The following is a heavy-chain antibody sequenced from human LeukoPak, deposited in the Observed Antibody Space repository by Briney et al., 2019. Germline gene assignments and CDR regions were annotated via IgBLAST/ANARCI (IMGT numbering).Heavy chain of an antibody. CDR3: ASWGLAEQWLVGWFDY. V-gene: IGHV3-30-3*01. CDR1: GFTFSNYP. Sequence: GRSRRLSCAASGFTFSNYPMHWVRQAPGKGLEWVAVISYDGSNRYYADSVKGRFTISRDNSKNTLYLEMNSLRVEDTAVYYCASWGLAEQWLVGWFDYLGQGTLVTVSS. CDR2: ISYDGSNR. D-gene: IGHD6-19*01. J-gene: IGHJ4*02.